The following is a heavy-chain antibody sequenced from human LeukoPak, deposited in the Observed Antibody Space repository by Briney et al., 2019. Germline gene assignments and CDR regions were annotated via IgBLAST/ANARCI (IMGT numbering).Heavy chain of an antibody. V-gene: IGHV3-73*01. J-gene: IGHJ4*02. CDR2: IRSKANSYAT. D-gene: IGHD1-26*01. CDR1: GFTFSGSA. CDR3: TRHGSYYYPS. Sequence: PGGSLRLSCAASGFTFSGSAMHWVRRASGKGLEWVGRIRSKANSYATAYAASVKGRFTISRDDSKNTAYLQMNSLKTEDTAVYYCTRHGSYYYPSWGQGTLVTVSS.